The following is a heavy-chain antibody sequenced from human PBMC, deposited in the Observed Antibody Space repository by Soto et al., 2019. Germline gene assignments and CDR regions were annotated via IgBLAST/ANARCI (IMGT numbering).Heavy chain of an antibody. CDR1: GGSVSSSSYN. Sequence: SETLSLTCIVSGGSVSSSSYNWGWIRQPPGKGLEWIGGIDYSGSTYYNPSLKSRVAISVDTSKNQFSLKLSSVTAADTAVYYCARRGKGYYDNTGYYLRWFDPWGQGTLVTVSS. CDR3: ARRGKGYYDNTGYYLRWFDP. D-gene: IGHD3-22*01. V-gene: IGHV4-39*01. J-gene: IGHJ5*02. CDR2: IDYSGST.